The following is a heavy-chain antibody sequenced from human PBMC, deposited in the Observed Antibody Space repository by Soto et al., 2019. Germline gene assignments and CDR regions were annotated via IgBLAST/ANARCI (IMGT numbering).Heavy chain of an antibody. J-gene: IGHJ3*02. CDR2: TIPVFNTA. Sequence: QVQLEQSGAEVKKPGSSMKVSCKASGGTLSDHGVAWLRQAPGQGLEWMGGTIPVFNTAKYAQKCQGRVTVTADKFTNIAYMELSSLRSEDTAFYFCARGVYGSGNYYTGPSAFDIWGQGTMVIASS. D-gene: IGHD3-10*01. V-gene: IGHV1-69*06. CDR1: GGTLSDHG. CDR3: ARGVYGSGNYYTGPSAFDI.